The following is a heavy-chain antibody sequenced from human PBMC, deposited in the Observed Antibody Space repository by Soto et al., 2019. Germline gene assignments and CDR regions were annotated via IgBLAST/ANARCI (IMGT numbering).Heavy chain of an antibody. CDR1: GFTFGSYS. V-gene: IGHV3-21*01. CDR2: ISSSSYM. Sequence: GGSLRLSCAASGFTFGSYSMNWVRQAPGKGLEWVSSISSSSYMYSADSVKGRFSISRDNAKNSLYLQMNSLRAEDTAVYYCASDLIKGAFDIWGQGTMVTVSS. J-gene: IGHJ3*02. CDR3: ASDLIKGAFDI. D-gene: IGHD3-10*01.